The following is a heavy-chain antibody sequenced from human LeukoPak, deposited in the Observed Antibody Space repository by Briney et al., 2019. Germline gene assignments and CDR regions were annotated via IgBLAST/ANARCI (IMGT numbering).Heavy chain of an antibody. J-gene: IGHJ4*02. CDR1: GFTFSSYA. V-gene: IGHV3-64*04. Sequence: GGSLRLSCSASGFTFSSYAMHWVRQAPGKGLEYVSAISSNGGSTYYADSVKGRFTISRDNSKNTLYLQMNSLRAEDTAVYYCAKDQWGYSFYSSDYWGQGTLVTVSS. D-gene: IGHD1-26*01. CDR3: AKDQWGYSFYSSDY. CDR2: ISSNGGST.